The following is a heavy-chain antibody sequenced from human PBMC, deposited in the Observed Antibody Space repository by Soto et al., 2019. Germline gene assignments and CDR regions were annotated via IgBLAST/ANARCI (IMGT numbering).Heavy chain of an antibody. CDR1: GYTLTIYD. J-gene: IGHJ4*02. V-gene: IGHV1-8*02. CDR3: ARTLDGDNVDY. CDR2: MNPNRGNT. D-gene: IGHD4-17*01. Sequence: ASVKVSRKASGYTLTIYDINGVRQSTGQGLEWMGWMNPNRGNTGYAQKFQGRVTMTRNTSISTAYMELSSLRSEDTAVYYCARTLDGDNVDYWGQGTRVTVS.